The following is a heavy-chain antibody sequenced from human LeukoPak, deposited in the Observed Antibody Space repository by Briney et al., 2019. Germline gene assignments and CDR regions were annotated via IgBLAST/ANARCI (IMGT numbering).Heavy chain of an antibody. J-gene: IGHJ3*02. Sequence: GASVKVSCKASGYTFTGYYMHWVRQAPGQGLEWLGWINPNSGVTNYAQKFQGRVTRTRDTSISTAYMELSRLRSGDPAVYYCPSPYSSSTSCSLDAFDIWRQGTMVPVSS. D-gene: IGHD2-2*01. CDR2: INPNSGVT. CDR3: PSPYSSSTSCSLDAFDI. V-gene: IGHV1-2*02. CDR1: GYTFTGYY.